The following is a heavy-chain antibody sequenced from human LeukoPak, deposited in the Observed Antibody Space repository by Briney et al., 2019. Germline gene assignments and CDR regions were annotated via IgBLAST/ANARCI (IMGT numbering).Heavy chain of an antibody. CDR1: GFTFSSYS. Sequence: GGSLRLSCAASGFTFSSYSINWVRRAPGKGLEWVSYITGSSSIIYYADSVKGRFTISRDNAKNSLYLQMNSLRAEDTAVYYCARDLNPFRTVPGDNWFDPWGQGTLVTVSS. D-gene: IGHD4-17*01. CDR2: ITGSSSII. CDR3: ARDLNPFRTVPGDNWFDP. J-gene: IGHJ5*02. V-gene: IGHV3-48*01.